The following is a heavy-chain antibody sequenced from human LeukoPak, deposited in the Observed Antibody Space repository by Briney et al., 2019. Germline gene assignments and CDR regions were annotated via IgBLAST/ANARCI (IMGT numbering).Heavy chain of an antibody. V-gene: IGHV1-18*01. CDR2: ISGYNGDT. CDR1: GYTFTNYG. J-gene: IGHJ4*02. CDR3: ARDPGYCSSTSCYGVD. Sequence: ASVKVSCKASGYTFTNYGISWVRQAPGQGLEWMGWISGYNGDTKYAQKVQGRVTMTTDKFTSTAYMELRSLRSDDTAVYYCARDPGYCSSTSCYGVDWGQGTPVTVSS. D-gene: IGHD2-2*01.